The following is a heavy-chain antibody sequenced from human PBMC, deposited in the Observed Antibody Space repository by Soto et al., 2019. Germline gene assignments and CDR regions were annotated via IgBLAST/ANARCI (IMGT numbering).Heavy chain of an antibody. CDR2: KSYDGSNK. V-gene: IGHV3-33*05. CDR1: GFTFRSYV. Sequence: QVQLVESGGGVVQPGTSRRLSCVGSGFTFRSYVIHGVRQGPGKGLGWVALKSYDGSNKDYGDSVKGRFTISRDNSRNTVDLQMDSLRREDTALYYCARWGTTGGLDVWGQGTLVSVSS. CDR3: ARWGTTGGLDV. J-gene: IGHJ1*01. D-gene: IGHD3-16*01.